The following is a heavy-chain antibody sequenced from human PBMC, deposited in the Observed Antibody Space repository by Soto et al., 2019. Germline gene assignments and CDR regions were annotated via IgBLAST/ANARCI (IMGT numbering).Heavy chain of an antibody. J-gene: IGHJ3*02. D-gene: IGHD2-15*01. Sequence: GGSLRLSCAASGFTFSSYSMNWVRQAPGKGLEWVSHISTSSRTIYYADSVKGRFTISRDNAKNSPYLQMNSLRAEDTAVYYCARLYCFCGSCYSGDAFDICGQRTMVPVS. V-gene: IGHV3-48*01. CDR3: ARLYCFCGSCYSGDAFDI. CDR2: ISTSSRTI. CDR1: GFTFSSYS.